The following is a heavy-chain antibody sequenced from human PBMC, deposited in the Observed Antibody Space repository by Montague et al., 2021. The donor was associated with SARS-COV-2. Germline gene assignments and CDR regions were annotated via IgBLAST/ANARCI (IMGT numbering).Heavy chain of an antibody. D-gene: IGHD3-22*01. J-gene: IGHJ3*01. V-gene: IGHV3-23*01. CDR1: GFTFSSYG. Sequence: SLRLSCAASGFTFSSYGMNWVRQAPGKGLEWVSAISTTGANTYYAGSVKGRLTISRDNSKNTLYLQLNSLRDEDTAVYYCAKEGVVVGADGFDYWGQGTMVIASS. CDR3: AKEGVVVGADGFDY. CDR2: ISTTGANT.